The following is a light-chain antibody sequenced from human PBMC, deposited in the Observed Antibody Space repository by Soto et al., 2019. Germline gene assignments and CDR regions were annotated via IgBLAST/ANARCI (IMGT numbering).Light chain of an antibody. V-gene: IGKV3-15*01. Sequence: ETMMTQSPDTLSVSLGERATLSCRASQSLRSSLAWYQQKPGQAPRLLIYDASIRATGVQARFSGSRSGAEFTLTISSLQSEDFAVYYCQQYNSWPLTFGGGTKVDIK. J-gene: IGKJ4*01. CDR2: DAS. CDR3: QQYNSWPLT. CDR1: QSLRSS.